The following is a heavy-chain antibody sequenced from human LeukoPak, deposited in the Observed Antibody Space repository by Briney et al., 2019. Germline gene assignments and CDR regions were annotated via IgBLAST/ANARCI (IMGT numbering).Heavy chain of an antibody. J-gene: IGHJ5*02. D-gene: IGHD3-16*01. Sequence: AGGSLRLSCAASGFTFSSYAMSWVRQAPGKGLEWIGEINHSGSTNYNPSLKSRVTISVDTSKNQFSLKLSSVTAADTAVYYCARVNLGSWFDPWGQGTLVTVSS. CDR3: ARVNLGSWFDP. V-gene: IGHV4-34*01. CDR1: GFTFSSYA. CDR2: INHSGST.